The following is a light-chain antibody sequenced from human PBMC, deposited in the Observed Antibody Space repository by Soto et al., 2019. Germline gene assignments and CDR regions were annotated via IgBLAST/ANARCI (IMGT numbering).Light chain of an antibody. Sequence: IQLTQSPSSLSASVGDRVTISCRAGQAIANFLAWYQQKPGKAPKLLIYGASTLQSGVPSRFSGSGSGTDFTLTISSLQPEDFATYYCQQLNSFPIPFGPGTKVDIK. CDR2: GAS. CDR1: QAIANF. V-gene: IGKV1-9*01. CDR3: QQLNSFPIP. J-gene: IGKJ3*01.